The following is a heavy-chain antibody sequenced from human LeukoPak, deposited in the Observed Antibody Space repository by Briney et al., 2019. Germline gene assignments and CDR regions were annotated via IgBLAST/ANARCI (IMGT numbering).Heavy chain of an antibody. CDR2: INRDGSTT. V-gene: IGHV3-74*01. CDR3: VGDSLTS. Sequence: GGSLRLSCAASAFTFSSNWMHWVRQAPGKGLVWISRINRDGSTTRYADSVKGRFTISRDNAKNTLYLQMNSLRAEDTAVYYCVGDSLTSWGQGTLVTVSS. CDR1: AFTFSSNW. J-gene: IGHJ4*02. D-gene: IGHD3-16*02.